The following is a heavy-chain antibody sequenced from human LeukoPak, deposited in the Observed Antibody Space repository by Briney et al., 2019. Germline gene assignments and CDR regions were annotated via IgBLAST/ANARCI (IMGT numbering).Heavy chain of an antibody. CDR1: GGSISSYY. V-gene: IGHV4-59*08. J-gene: IGHJ6*02. Sequence: SETLSLTCTVSGGSISSYYWSWIRQPPGKGLEWIGYIYYSGSTNYNPSLKSRVTISVDTSKNQFSLKLSSVTAADTAVYYCARQRAPYGDYAYYYGMDVWGQGTTVTVSS. D-gene: IGHD4-17*01. CDR3: ARQRAPYGDYAYYYGMDV. CDR2: IYYSGST.